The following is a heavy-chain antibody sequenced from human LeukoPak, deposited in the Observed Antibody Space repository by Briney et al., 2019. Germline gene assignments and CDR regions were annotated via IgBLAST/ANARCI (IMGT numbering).Heavy chain of an antibody. CDR2: ISAYNGNT. CDR1: GYTFTSYG. CDR3: ARGRSSGWYDYYYYRMDV. V-gene: IGHV1-18*01. Sequence: GASVKVSCKASGYTFTSYGISWVRQAPGQGLEWMGWISAYNGNTNYAQTLQGRVTMTTDTSTSTAYMERRSLRSDDTAVYYCARGRSSGWYDYYYYRMDVWGQGTTVTVSS. J-gene: IGHJ6*02. D-gene: IGHD6-19*01.